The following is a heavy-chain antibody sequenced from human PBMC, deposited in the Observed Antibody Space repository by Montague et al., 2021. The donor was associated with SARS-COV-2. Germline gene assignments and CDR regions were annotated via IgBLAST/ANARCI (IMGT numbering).Heavy chain of an antibody. V-gene: IGHV3-30*04. Sequence: SLRLSCAASGFTFSSYAMHWVRQAPGKGLEWVAVISYDGSNKYYADSVKGRFTISRDNSKNTPYLQMNSLRAEDTAVYYCARGFRGGYSTFDYWGQGTLVTVSS. CDR2: ISYDGSNK. CDR1: GFTFSSYA. CDR3: ARGFRGGYSTFDY. D-gene: IGHD2-21*01. J-gene: IGHJ4*02.